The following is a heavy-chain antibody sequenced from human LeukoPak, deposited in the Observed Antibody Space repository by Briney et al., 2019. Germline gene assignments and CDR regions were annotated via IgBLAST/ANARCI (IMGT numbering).Heavy chain of an antibody. V-gene: IGHV1-2*02. CDR2: INPNSGGT. CDR3: ARENCFSTGLLWFGDRGAFDI. CDR1: GYTFTGYY. D-gene: IGHD3-10*01. Sequence: ASVKVSCKASGYTFTGYYMHWVRQAPGQGLEWMGWINPNSGGTNYAQKLQGRVTMTTDTSTSTAYMELRSLRSDDTAVYYCARENCFSTGLLWFGDRGAFDIWGQGTMVTVSS. J-gene: IGHJ3*02.